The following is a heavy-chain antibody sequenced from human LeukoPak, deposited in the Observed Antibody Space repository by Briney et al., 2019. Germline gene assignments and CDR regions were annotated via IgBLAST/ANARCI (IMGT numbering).Heavy chain of an antibody. D-gene: IGHD3-22*01. CDR2: ISSSSSYI. J-gene: IGHJ4*02. CDR3: ARDIDDTGFDY. Sequence: GGSLRLSCAASGFTFSSYSMNWVRQPPGKGLEWVSSISSSSSYIYYADSVKGRFTISRDNAKNSLYLQMNSLRAEDTAVYYCARDIDDTGFDYWGQGTLVTVSS. CDR1: GFTFSSYS. V-gene: IGHV3-21*01.